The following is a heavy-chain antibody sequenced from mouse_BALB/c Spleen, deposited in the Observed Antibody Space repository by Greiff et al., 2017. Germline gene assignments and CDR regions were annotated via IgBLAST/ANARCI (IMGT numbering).Heavy chain of an antibody. J-gene: IGHJ3*01. V-gene: IGHV1-54*01. CDR1: GYAFTNYL. Sequence: QVQLQQSGAELVRPGTSVKVSCKASGYAFTNYLIEWVKQRPGQGLEWIGVINPGSGGTNYNEKFKGKATLTADKSSSTAYMQLSSLTSDDSAVYFCALDSSGYLFAYWGQGTLVTVSA. CDR3: ALDSSGYLFAY. D-gene: IGHD3-2*01. CDR2: INPGSGGT.